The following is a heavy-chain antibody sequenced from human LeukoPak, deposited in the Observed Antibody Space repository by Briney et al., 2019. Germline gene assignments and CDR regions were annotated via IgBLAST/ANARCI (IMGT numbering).Heavy chain of an antibody. V-gene: IGHV4-61*02. Sequence: SQTLSLTCTVSGDSISSGDYYWSWIRQPAGKGLEWIGRISSSGSTNYNPSLKSRVTISVDTSKNQFSLKLSSVTAADTAVYFCARGGYYGSGNDFRFDPWGQGTLVTVSS. CDR3: ARGGYYGSGNDFRFDP. CDR1: GDSISSGDYY. J-gene: IGHJ5*02. CDR2: ISSSGST. D-gene: IGHD3-10*01.